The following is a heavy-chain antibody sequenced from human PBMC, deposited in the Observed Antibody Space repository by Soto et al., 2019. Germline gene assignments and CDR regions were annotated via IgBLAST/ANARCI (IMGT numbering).Heavy chain of an antibody. J-gene: IGHJ4*02. CDR3: VKGSYGSGSRGYLDS. D-gene: IGHD3-10*01. V-gene: IGHV3-23*01. CDR2: VSGSATST. Sequence: EVQLLESGGGLVQPGGSLRLSCAVSGITFRTYAMAWVRQAPGKGPEWISSVSGSATSTFYADSVKGRFTISRDNSKSTVFLQMNSLSAEDTAVYYCVKGSYGSGSRGYLDSWGPGTPVTVSS. CDR1: GITFRTYA.